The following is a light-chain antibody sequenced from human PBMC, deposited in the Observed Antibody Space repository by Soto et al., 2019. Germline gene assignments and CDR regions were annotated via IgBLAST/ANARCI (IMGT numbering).Light chain of an antibody. Sequence: QSVLTQAPSASATPGQRVTISCSGSSSNIASKTVNWYQQLPGTAPKLLIYSKHQRPSGDPDRFSGSKSGTSASLAISGLQSEDETDYYCFSYTSSGTYVFGTGTKVTVL. CDR2: SKH. CDR1: SSNIASKT. J-gene: IGLJ1*01. CDR3: FSYTSSGTYV. V-gene: IGLV1-44*01.